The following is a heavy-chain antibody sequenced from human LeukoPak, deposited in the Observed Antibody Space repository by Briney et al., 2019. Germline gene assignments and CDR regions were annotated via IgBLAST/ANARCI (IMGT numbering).Heavy chain of an antibody. Sequence: GGSLRLSCAASGFTFSSYSMNWVRQAPGKGLEWVSSISSSSYIYYADSVKGRFTISRDNAKNSLYLQMNSLRAEDTAVYYCARDQESGSGIFDYWGQGTLVTVSS. CDR1: GFTFSSYS. V-gene: IGHV3-21*01. D-gene: IGHD3-10*01. CDR3: ARDQESGSGIFDY. J-gene: IGHJ4*02. CDR2: ISSSSYI.